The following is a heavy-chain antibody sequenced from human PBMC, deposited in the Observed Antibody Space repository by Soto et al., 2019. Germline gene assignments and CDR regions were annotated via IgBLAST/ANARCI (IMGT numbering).Heavy chain of an antibody. Sequence: QLIQSGGGLVPPGGSSRLSCVASGFAFDQYWMHWVHQAAGKGLEWVSRISDDGARIDYAHFVKGRFTIARDNAKNTLFLQMRSLRGEDTAVYYCTRGPRPSSTGTGALWGRGALVTVSS. V-gene: IGHV3-74*01. CDR3: TRGPRPSSTGTGAL. J-gene: IGHJ4*02. CDR1: GFAFDQYW. CDR2: ISDDGARI. D-gene: IGHD1-1*01.